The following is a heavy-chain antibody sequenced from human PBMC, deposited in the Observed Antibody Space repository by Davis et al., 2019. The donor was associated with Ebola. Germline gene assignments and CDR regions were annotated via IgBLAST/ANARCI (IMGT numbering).Heavy chain of an antibody. J-gene: IGHJ4*02. CDR2: INPKSGGT. CDR1: GYTFTGYY. CDR3: ASGEFVDF. V-gene: IGHV1-2*02. D-gene: IGHD3-10*01. Sequence: ASVQVSCKASGYTFTGYYMHWVRQAPGQGLEWMGWINPKSGGTKYAQKSQGRVTMARDTSTSTVHMDLSSLKSEDTAIYYCASGEFVDFWGQGTLVTVSS.